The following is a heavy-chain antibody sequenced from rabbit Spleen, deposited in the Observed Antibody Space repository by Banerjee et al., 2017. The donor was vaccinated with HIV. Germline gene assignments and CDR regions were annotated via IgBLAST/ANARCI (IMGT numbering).Heavy chain of an antibody. V-gene: IGHV1S45*01. CDR2: IYTGNAKN. D-gene: IGHD1-1*01. CDR3: TRDDGSGHYIDGYFNL. Sequence: QEQLVESGGGLVQPGGSLKLSCKASGFSFSSGYYMSWVRQAPGKGLEWIGFIYTGNAKNYYASWAKGRFTISKTSSTTVTLQVTSLTAADTATYFCTRDDGSGHYIDGYFNLWGPGTLVTVS. J-gene: IGHJ4*01. CDR1: GFSFSSGYY.